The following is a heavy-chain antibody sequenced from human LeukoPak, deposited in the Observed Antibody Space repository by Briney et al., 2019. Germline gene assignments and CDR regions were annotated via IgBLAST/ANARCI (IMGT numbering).Heavy chain of an antibody. Sequence: HPGGSLRLSCAASGFTFSSYAMSWVRQAPGKGLEWVANIKQDGSEKYSVDSVKGRFTISRDNAKNSLYLQMNSLRAEDTAVYYCARVAEMATIGALDYWGQGTLVTVSS. CDR3: ARVAEMATIGALDY. J-gene: IGHJ4*02. CDR1: GFTFSSYA. D-gene: IGHD5-24*01. CDR2: IKQDGSEK. V-gene: IGHV3-7*02.